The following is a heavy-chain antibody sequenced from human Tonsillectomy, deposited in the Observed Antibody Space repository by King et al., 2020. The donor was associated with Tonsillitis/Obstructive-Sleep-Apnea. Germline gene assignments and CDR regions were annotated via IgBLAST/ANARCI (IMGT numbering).Heavy chain of an antibody. D-gene: IGHD3-10*01. Sequence: QLVQSGAEVKKPGESLRISCKGSGYSFTSYWIIWVRQMPGKGLDWMGRIDPSDSYTDYSPSFQGHVTISADKSISTAYLQWSRLKASDTAMYYWASAGGYYSAIDVWGHGTTVTVYS. J-gene: IGHJ6*02. CDR3: ASAGGYYSAIDV. V-gene: IGHV5-10-1*01. CDR1: GYSFTSYW. CDR2: IDPSDSYT.